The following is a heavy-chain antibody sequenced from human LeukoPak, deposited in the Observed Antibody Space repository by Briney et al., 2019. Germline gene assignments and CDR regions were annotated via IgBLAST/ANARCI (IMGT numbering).Heavy chain of an antibody. CDR2: ISGSGGST. Sequence: GGSLRLSCAASGFTFSSYAMSWVRQAPGKGLEWVSAISGSGGSTYYADSVKGRFTISRDNSKNTLYLQMNSLRAEDTAVYYCAKVIGGSWYPYYYYMDVWGKGTTVTVSS. J-gene: IGHJ6*03. D-gene: IGHD6-13*01. V-gene: IGHV3-23*01. CDR3: AKVIGGSWYPYYYYMDV. CDR1: GFTFSSYA.